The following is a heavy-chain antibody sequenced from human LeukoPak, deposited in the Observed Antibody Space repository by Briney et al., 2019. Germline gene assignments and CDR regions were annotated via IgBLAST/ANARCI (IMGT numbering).Heavy chain of an antibody. CDR1: GFTFSNYA. Sequence: GGSLRLSCAASGFTFSNYAMNWVRQAPGKGLEWVSGISGSGGSTYYADSVKGRFTISRDNSKNTLYLQMNSLRAEDTAVYYCAKDPTHYRVWDYYETIGLSYWGQGTLVTVSS. CDR2: ISGSGGST. CDR3: AKDPTHYRVWDYYETIGLSY. D-gene: IGHD3-22*01. V-gene: IGHV3-23*01. J-gene: IGHJ4*02.